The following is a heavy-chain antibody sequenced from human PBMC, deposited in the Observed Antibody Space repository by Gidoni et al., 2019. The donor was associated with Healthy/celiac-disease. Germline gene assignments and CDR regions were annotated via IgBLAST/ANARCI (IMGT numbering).Heavy chain of an antibody. CDR1: GFTFSSYG. CDR2: ISDDGSNK. Sequence: QVQLVESGGGVVQPGRSLRLSCAASGFTFSSYGMHWVRQAPGKGLEWVAVISDDGSNKYYADSVKGRFTISRDNSKNTLYLQMNSLRAEDTAVYYCAKGCGGDCYWDQTDGHAFDIWGQGTMVTVSS. D-gene: IGHD2-21*02. V-gene: IGHV3-30*18. J-gene: IGHJ3*02. CDR3: AKGCGGDCYWDQTDGHAFDI.